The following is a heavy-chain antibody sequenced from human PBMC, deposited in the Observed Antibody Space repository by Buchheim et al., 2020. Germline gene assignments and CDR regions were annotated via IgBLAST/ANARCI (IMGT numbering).Heavy chain of an antibody. CDR3: ARLNNWLDP. CDR1: GGSISSYY. V-gene: IGHV4-59*01. CDR2: ICNSGST. Sequence: QVQLQESGPGLVKPSETLSLTCTVSGGSISSYYWSWIRQPPGKGLEWIGCICNSGSTNYNPSLKSRVIISVDTSKNQFSLKLRSVTTADTAVYYCARLNNWLDPWGQGTL. J-gene: IGHJ5*02.